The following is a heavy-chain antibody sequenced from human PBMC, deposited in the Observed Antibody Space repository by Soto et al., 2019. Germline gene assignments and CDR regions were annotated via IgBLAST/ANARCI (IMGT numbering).Heavy chain of an antibody. D-gene: IGHD4-17*01. CDR2: IYYSGST. J-gene: IGHJ4*02. CDR1: GGSISSYY. V-gene: IGHV4-59*08. Sequence: SETLSLTCTVSGGSISSYYWSWIRQPPGKGLEWIGYIYYSGSTNYNPSLKSRVTISVDTSKNQFSLKLSSVTAADTAVYYCARLKTTVTMYYFDYWGQGTLVTVSS. CDR3: ARLKTTVTMYYFDY.